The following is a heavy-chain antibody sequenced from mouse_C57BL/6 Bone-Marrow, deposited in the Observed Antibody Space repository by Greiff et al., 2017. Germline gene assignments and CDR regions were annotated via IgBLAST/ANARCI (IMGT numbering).Heavy chain of an antibody. D-gene: IGHD1-2*01. CDR1: GYTFTSYW. J-gene: IGHJ2*01. CDR2: IHPNSGST. Sequence: QVQLQQPGAELVKPGASVKLSCKASGYTFTSYWMHWVKQRPGQGLEWIGMIHPNSGSTNYNEKFKSKATLTVDKSSSTAYMQLISLTSEDSAVYCCARDYYGLFDYWGQGTTLTVSS. V-gene: IGHV1-64*01. CDR3: ARDYYGLFDY.